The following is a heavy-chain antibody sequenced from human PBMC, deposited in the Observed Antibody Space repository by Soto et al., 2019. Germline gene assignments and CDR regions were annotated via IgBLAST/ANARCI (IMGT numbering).Heavy chain of an antibody. J-gene: IGHJ4*01. CDR1: GGSFSGYY. D-gene: IGHD6-19*01. CDR3: ARHIAVSGTRGFDF. CDR2: INHSGST. V-gene: IGHV4-34*01. Sequence: SLTCAVYGGSFSGYYWSWIRQPPGKGLEWIGEINHSGSTNYNPSLKSRVTISVDKSKNHLSLNLNSVTAADTAVYYCARHIAVSGTRGFDFWGHGTLVTVSS.